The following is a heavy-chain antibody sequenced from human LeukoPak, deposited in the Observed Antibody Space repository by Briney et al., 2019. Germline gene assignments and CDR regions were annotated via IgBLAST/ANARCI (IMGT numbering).Heavy chain of an antibody. D-gene: IGHD3-22*01. J-gene: IGHJ4*02. CDR3: ARDSSGYYDGGFDY. CDR1: GFTFSSYA. CDR2: ISYDGSNK. V-gene: IGHV3-30-3*01. Sequence: GSLRLSCAASGFTFSSYAMHWVRQAPGKGLEWVAVISYDGSNKYYADSVKGRFTISRDNSKNTLYLQMNSLRAEDTAVYYCARDSSGYYDGGFDYWGQGTLVTISS.